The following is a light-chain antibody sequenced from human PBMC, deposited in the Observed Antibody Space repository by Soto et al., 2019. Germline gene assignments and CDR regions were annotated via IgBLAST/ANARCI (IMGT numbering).Light chain of an antibody. CDR2: EVT. CDR1: SRDVGAYSS. CDR3: SAHAGSNNYV. Sequence: QSALTQPPSASGSPGQSVTVSCAGTSRDVGAYSSVAWYQQHPGKAPKLIIYEVTKRPSGVPDRFSGARSGNTAFLTVSGLQADDEVDYYCSAHAGSNNYVFGTGNKVTVL. V-gene: IGLV2-8*01. J-gene: IGLJ1*01.